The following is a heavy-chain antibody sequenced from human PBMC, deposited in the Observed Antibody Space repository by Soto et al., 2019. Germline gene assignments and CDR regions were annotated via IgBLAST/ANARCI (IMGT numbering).Heavy chain of an antibody. Sequence: SETLSLTCTVSGGSISSSSYYWGWIRQPPGKGLEWIGSIYYSGSTYYNPSLKSRVTISVDTSKNQFSLKLSSVTAADTAVYYCARGVGVVPAAMRGVNWFDPWGQGTLVTVSS. V-gene: IGHV4-39*01. CDR2: IYYSGST. J-gene: IGHJ5*02. CDR1: GGSISSSSYY. D-gene: IGHD2-2*01. CDR3: ARGVGVVPAAMRGVNWFDP.